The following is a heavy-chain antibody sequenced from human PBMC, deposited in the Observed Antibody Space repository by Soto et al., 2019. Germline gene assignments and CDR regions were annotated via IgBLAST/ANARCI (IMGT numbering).Heavy chain of an antibody. D-gene: IGHD1-7*01. CDR3: ARCGWNYCPGPFDT. CDR1: GYTFTNYG. J-gene: IGHJ3*02. V-gene: IGHV1-18*04. Sequence: QVQLVQSGAEVKTPGASVNVSCHASGYTFTNYGINWVRQAPGQGLEWMAWISPYNGKTQHARNAQGILTRTTHTPTTTAYMDQRSLRSHDTAVYYGARCGWNYCPGPFDTRGQVTLRTVSS. CDR2: ISPYNGKT.